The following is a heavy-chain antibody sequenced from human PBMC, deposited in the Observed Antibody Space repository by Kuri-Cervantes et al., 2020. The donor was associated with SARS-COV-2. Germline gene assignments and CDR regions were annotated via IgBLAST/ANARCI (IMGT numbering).Heavy chain of an antibody. J-gene: IGHJ6*02. CDR3: ARGGDIVVLPAAIGYYYGMDV. CDR1: GFTFSSYS. D-gene: IGHD2-2*01. CDR2: ISSGSSTV. V-gene: IGHV3-48*01. Sequence: GESLKISCAASGFTFSSYSMNWVRQAPGKGQEWISYISSGSSTVYYADSVKGRFTISRDNAKNSLYLQMNSLRAEDTAVYYCARGGDIVVLPAAIGYYYGMDVWGQGTTVTVSS.